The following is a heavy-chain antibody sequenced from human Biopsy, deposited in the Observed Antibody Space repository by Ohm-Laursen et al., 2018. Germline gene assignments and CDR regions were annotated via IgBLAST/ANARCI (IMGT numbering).Heavy chain of an antibody. J-gene: IGHJ5*02. V-gene: IGHV1-2*02. Sequence: ASVKVSCKPSGYTFTDYHVHWVRQAPGQGLEWMGWINAKTGDTNYAQKFQGRVTMTRDTSISTAYVDLSSLRSDDTAVYYCTRGGYYYDSLAYYYWFDPWGQGTLVTVSS. CDR2: INAKTGDT. D-gene: IGHD3-22*01. CDR1: GYTFTDYH. CDR3: TRGGYYYDSLAYYYWFDP.